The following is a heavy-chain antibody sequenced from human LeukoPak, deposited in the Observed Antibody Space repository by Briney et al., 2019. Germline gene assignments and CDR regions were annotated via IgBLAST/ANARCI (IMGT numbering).Heavy chain of an antibody. D-gene: IGHD3-3*01. V-gene: IGHV1-2*02. J-gene: IGHJ4*02. CDR2: INPNSGGT. CDR3: ARDLNNYDFWSGYYFSFDY. Sequence: ASVKVSCKASGYTFTGYYMHWVRQAPGQELEWMGWINPNSGGTNYAQKFQGRVTMTRDTSISTAYMELSRLRSDDTAVYYCARDLNNYDFWSGYYFSFDYWGQGTLVTVSS. CDR1: GYTFTGYY.